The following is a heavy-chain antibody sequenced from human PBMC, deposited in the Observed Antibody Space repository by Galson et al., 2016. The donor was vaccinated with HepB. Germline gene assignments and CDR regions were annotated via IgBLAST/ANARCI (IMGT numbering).Heavy chain of an antibody. D-gene: IGHD7-27*01. CDR2: INPSGDSA. Sequence: SVKVSCKASGYTFTNYYMHWVRQAPGQGLDWMGIINPSGDSARYAQKFQGRVTMTRDTSTSTVYMELSSLRSGDTAVYFCARDRLGPYGRDFWGQGTTVTVSS. J-gene: IGHJ6*02. CDR3: ARDRLGPYGRDF. CDR1: GYTFTNYY. V-gene: IGHV1-46*01.